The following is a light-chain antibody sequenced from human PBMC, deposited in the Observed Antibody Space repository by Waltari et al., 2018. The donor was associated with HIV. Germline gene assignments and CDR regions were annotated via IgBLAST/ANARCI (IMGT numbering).Light chain of an antibody. J-gene: IGKJ4*01. V-gene: IGKV1-NL1*01. CDR1: QDISNS. Sequence: DNQMTQSPSSLSASIGDTVSIPCRTSQDISNSVSWFQQQPGKVPKLLVHGAFTLQRGVPSRFSGSGSGTDYTLTISGLQAEDFATYFCQQYYGVPLTFGGGTRVDI. CDR3: QQYYGVPLT. CDR2: GAF.